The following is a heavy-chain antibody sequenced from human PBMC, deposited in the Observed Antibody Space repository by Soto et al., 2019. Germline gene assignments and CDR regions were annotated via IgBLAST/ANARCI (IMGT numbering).Heavy chain of an antibody. D-gene: IGHD2-15*01. V-gene: IGHV1-2*04. J-gene: IGHJ5*02. CDR1: GYTFTGYY. Sequence: QVQLVQSGAEVKKPGASVKVSCKASGYTFTGYYMHWVRQAPGQGLEWMGWINPNSGGTNYEQKFQGWVTMTSDTSISTACRELRRLRSDDTAVYYCARGYCSGGSCYGDWFDPWGQGTLVTVSS. CDR3: ARGYCSGGSCYGDWFDP. CDR2: INPNSGGT.